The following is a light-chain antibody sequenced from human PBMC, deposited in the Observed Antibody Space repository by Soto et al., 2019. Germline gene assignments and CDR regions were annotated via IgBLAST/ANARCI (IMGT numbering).Light chain of an antibody. CDR3: QQYNNWPQT. CDR1: QSISSW. J-gene: IGKJ1*01. Sequence: DLQMTQTPSTLSASVGDRVTITCRASQSISSWLAWYQQKPGKAPKLLIYDASTLQSGVPSRYSGSGSGTEFTLTISSLQSEDFAEYHCQQYNNWPQTFGQGTKVDI. V-gene: IGKV1-5*01. CDR2: DAS.